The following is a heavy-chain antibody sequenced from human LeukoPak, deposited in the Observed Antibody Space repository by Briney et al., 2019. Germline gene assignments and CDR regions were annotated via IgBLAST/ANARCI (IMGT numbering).Heavy chain of an antibody. Sequence: ASVKVSCKASGYPFTDYYMHWLRQAPGQGLEWMGWNNPNRGGTDYAQKFEGRVTITRDTSSSTAYMELSRLRYDDTAVYYCASGYRFRNWGQGTLVTVSS. J-gene: IGHJ4*02. D-gene: IGHD5-18*01. CDR3: ASGYRFRN. V-gene: IGHV1-2*02. CDR1: GYPFTDYY. CDR2: NNPNRGGT.